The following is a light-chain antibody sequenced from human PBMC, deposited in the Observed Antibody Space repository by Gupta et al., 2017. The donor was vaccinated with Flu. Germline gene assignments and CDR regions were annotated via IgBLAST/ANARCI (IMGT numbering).Light chain of an antibody. Sequence: QSVLTHPPSVSAAPGQKVTISCSGSGSNIGENYVSWYQQLPGRAPKLLVFENIHRPSGIPDRFSGSKSGTSAILGISGLQTGDEADYYCGTWDSSLSAEVFGGGTKLTVL. CDR1: GSNIGENY. J-gene: IGLJ3*02. CDR3: GTWDSSLSAEV. V-gene: IGLV1-51*02. CDR2: ENI.